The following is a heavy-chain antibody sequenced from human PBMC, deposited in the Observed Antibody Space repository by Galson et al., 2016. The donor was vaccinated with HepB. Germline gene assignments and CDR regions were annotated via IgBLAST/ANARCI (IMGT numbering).Heavy chain of an antibody. J-gene: IGHJ4*02. D-gene: IGHD6-19*01. CDR1: GDSVSSNAAA. Sequence: CAISGDSVSSNAAAWSWIRQSPSRGLEWLGRTCYRSSWDNEYAVSVKGRISIDADTSKNQFSLQLNSVTPEDTAVYYCASSRDSSGWSLFDFWGQGILVTVTS. CDR3: ASSRDSSGWSLFDF. CDR2: TCYRSSWDN. V-gene: IGHV6-1*01.